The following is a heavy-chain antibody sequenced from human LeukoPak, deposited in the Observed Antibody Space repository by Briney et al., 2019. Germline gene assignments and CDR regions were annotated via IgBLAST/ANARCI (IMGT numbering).Heavy chain of an antibody. V-gene: IGHV1-18*01. Sequence: ASVKVSCKASGGTFSSYGISWVRQAPGQGLEWMGWISAYNGNTNYAQKLQGRVTMTTDTSTSTAYMELRSLRSDDTAVYYCARYYYDIKFAFDIWGQGTMVTVSS. CDR1: GGTFSSYG. D-gene: IGHD3-22*01. CDR3: ARYYYDIKFAFDI. CDR2: ISAYNGNT. J-gene: IGHJ3*02.